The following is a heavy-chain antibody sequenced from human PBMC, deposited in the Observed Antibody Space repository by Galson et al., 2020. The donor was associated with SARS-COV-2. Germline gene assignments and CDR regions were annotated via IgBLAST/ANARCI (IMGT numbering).Heavy chain of an antibody. D-gene: IGHD3-10*01. Sequence: SETLSLTCTVSGGSLNNSYWNWIRQPAGKGLEWIGRIYPSGSGSTEYNPSLKSRVTMSLDTSKNQFSLRMISVTAADTAVYYCARGDNGSGDYFDYWGQGTLVTVSS. CDR2: IYPSGSGST. CDR3: ARGDNGSGDYFDY. CDR1: GGSLNNSY. V-gene: IGHV4-4*07. J-gene: IGHJ4*02.